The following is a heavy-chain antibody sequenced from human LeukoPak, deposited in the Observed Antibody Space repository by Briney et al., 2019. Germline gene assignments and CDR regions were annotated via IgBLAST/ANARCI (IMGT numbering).Heavy chain of an antibody. CDR3: AREWQGGIAAAGTRIEGDY. J-gene: IGHJ4*02. V-gene: IGHV3-7*01. CDR1: GFSVSGYW. D-gene: IGHD6-13*01. Sequence: GGSLRLSCAVSGFSVSGYWMTWVRQAPGKGVEWVANIKQDGSEKNYVDSVKGRFTISRDNAENSLFLQMNSLRVEDTAVYYCAREWQGGIAAAGTRIEGDYWGQGTLVAVSS. CDR2: IKQDGSEK.